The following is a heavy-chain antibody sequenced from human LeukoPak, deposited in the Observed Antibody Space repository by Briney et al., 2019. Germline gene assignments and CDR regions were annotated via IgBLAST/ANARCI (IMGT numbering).Heavy chain of an antibody. V-gene: IGHV4-39*07. CDR1: GGSISSSSYY. Sequence: PSETLSLTCTVSGGSISSSSYYWGWIRQPPGKGLEWIGSIYHSGSTYYNPSLKSRVTISVDTSKNQFSLKLSSVTAADTAVYYCARVNYDSSGYYYVYYYYMDVWGKGTTVTVSS. CDR3: ARVNYDSSGYYYVYYYYMDV. CDR2: IYHSGST. J-gene: IGHJ6*03. D-gene: IGHD3-22*01.